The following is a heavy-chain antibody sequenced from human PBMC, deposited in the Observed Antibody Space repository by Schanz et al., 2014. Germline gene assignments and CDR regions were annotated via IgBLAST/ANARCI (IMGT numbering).Heavy chain of an antibody. J-gene: IGHJ6*02. CDR1: GYSFSTYA. Sequence: QVHLVQSESELKNPGASVKVSCKTSGYSFSTYAMNWVRQAPGQGLEWMGWINPNSGGTDYAQKFQGRVTMTSDTSISTAYMVLSRLRSDDTAIYYCARDGGGPTVTTGYYGMDVWGQGTTVTVSS. CDR3: ARDGGGPTVTTGYYGMDV. D-gene: IGHD4-17*01. V-gene: IGHV1-2*02. CDR2: INPNSGGT.